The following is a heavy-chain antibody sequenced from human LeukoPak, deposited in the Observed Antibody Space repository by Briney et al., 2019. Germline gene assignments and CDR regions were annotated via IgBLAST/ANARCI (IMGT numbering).Heavy chain of an antibody. CDR3: ARALWFGELGSGY. J-gene: IGHJ4*02. Sequence: ASVKVSCKASGYTFTSYAMNWVRQAPGQGLEWMGWINPNSGVTNYAQKFQGRVTMTGDTSISTAYMELSRLRSDDTAVYYCARALWFGELGSGYWGQGTLITVSS. D-gene: IGHD3-10*01. V-gene: IGHV1-2*02. CDR1: GYTFTSYA. CDR2: INPNSGVT.